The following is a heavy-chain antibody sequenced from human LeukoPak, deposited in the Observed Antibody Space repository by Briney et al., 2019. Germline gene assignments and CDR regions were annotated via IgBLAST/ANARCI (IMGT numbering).Heavy chain of an antibody. CDR1: GFTVSSNY. CDR2: VYSGDST. J-gene: IGHJ4*02. CDR3: ARPARSSGWYFDY. Sequence: GGSLRLSCAASGFTVSSNYMSWVRQAPGKGLEWVSVVYSGDSTFYADSVKGRFTISGDNSKNTLYLQMNNLRAEDTAMYYCARPARSSGWYFDYWGQGTLVTVSS. D-gene: IGHD6-19*01. V-gene: IGHV3-66*04.